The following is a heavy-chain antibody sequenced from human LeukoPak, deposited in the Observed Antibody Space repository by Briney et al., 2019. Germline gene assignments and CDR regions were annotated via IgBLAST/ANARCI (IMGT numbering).Heavy chain of an antibody. CDR3: ARALQTYYYDSSGYLNRFDP. D-gene: IGHD3-22*01. Sequence: GGSLRLSCAASGFTFSSYSMNWVRQAPGKGLEWVSYISSSSSTIYYADAVKGRFTISRDNAKNSLYLQMNSLRAEDTAVYYCARALQTYYYDSSGYLNRFDPWGQGTLVTVSS. CDR2: ISSSSSTI. J-gene: IGHJ5*02. V-gene: IGHV3-48*01. CDR1: GFTFSSYS.